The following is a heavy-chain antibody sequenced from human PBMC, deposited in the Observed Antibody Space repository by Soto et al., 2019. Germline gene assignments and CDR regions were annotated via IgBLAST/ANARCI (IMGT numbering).Heavy chain of an antibody. D-gene: IGHD6-25*01. CDR3: TSLDEKSKAAASYY. CDR1: GFSFSGSA. CDR2: IRSKANNYAT. V-gene: IGHV3-73*01. J-gene: IGHJ4*02. Sequence: GGSLRLSCAAPGFSFSGSAIHWVRQASGKGLEWVGRIRSKANNYATAYGASVKGGFTISRDDSKNTAYLQMNSLQTEDTAVYYCTSLDEKSKAAASYYWGQGTLVTVSS.